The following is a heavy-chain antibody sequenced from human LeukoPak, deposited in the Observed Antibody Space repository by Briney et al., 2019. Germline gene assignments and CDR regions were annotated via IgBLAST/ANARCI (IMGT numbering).Heavy chain of an antibody. CDR1: GGTFSSYA. Sequence: SVKVSCKASGGTFSSYAISWVRQAPGQGLEWMGGIIALFGTANYAQKFQGRLTITADESTSTAYMELSSLRSEDTAVYYCARIRDGYNSYFFYGMDVWGQGTTVTVSS. CDR3: ARIRDGYNSYFFYGMDV. J-gene: IGHJ6*02. CDR2: IIALFGTA. V-gene: IGHV1-69*13. D-gene: IGHD5-24*01.